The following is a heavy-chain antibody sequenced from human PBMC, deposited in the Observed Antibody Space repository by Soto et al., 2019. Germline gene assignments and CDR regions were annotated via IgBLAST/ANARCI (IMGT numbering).Heavy chain of an antibody. J-gene: IGHJ4*02. CDR2: IYYSGST. CDR3: ARKYYDILTGYSIIDY. Sequence: SETLSLTCTVSGGSISSSSYYWGWIRQPPGKGLEWIGSIYYSGSTYYNPSLKSRVTISVDTSKNQFSLKLSSVTAADTAVYYCARKYYDILTGYSIIDYWGQGTLVTVSS. V-gene: IGHV4-39*01. D-gene: IGHD3-9*01. CDR1: GGSISSSSYY.